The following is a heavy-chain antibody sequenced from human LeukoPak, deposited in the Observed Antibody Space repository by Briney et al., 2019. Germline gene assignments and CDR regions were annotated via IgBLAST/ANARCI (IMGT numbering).Heavy chain of an antibody. CDR2: INPSGGST. D-gene: IGHD4-17*01. CDR1: GYTFTSYY. CDR3: ARDSPYGVVDY. V-gene: IGHV1-46*01. J-gene: IGHJ4*02. Sequence: ASVKVSCKPSGYTFTSYYIHWVRQAPGQGLEWMGIINPSGGSTSYAQKFQGRVTMTRDTSTSTVYMYLSSLRSEDTAVYYCARDSPYGVVDYWGQGTLVTVSS.